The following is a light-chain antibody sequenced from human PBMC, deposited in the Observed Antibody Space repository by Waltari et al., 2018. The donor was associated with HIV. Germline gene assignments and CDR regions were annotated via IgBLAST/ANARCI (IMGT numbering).Light chain of an antibody. J-gene: IGLJ1*01. CDR1: SFIFGRIY. CDR3: AAWGDSLTSLV. CDR2: RNN. V-gene: IGLV1-47*01. Sequence: QSVLTQPPSASETPGMWVPISCSGSSFIFGRIYVYWYRPFLGTAPKLLIYRNNQRPSGVPGRFSGSKSGPSASLAISGLRSEDEADYYCAAWGDSLTSLVFGTGTKVTVL.